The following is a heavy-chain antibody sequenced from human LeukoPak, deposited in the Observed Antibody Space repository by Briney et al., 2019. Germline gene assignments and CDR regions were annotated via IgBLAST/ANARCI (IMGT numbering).Heavy chain of an antibody. CDR3: ARERTGAWGWLQSTVPDY. D-gene: IGHD5-24*01. V-gene: IGHV1-2*02. CDR1: GYTFTGYY. Sequence: GASVKVSCKASGYTFTGYYMRWVRQAPGQGLEWMRWINPNSGGTDYAQKFQGRVTMTRDTSISTAHMELSRLRSDDTAVYYCARERTGAWGWLQSTVPDYWGQGTLVTVSS. CDR2: INPNSGGT. J-gene: IGHJ4*02.